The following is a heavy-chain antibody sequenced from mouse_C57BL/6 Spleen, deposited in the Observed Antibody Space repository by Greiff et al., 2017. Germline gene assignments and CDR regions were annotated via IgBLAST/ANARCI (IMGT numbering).Heavy chain of an antibody. CDR2: IRNKANGYTT. Sequence: VQLKQSGGGLVQPGGSLSLSCAASGFTFTDYYMSWVRQPPGKALEWLGFIRNKANGYTTEYSASVKGRFTISRDNSQSILYLQMNALRAEDSATYYCARSPAYFYAMDYWGQGTSVTVSS. D-gene: IGHD2-10*01. CDR1: GFTFTDYY. CDR3: ARSPAYFYAMDY. J-gene: IGHJ4*01. V-gene: IGHV7-3*01.